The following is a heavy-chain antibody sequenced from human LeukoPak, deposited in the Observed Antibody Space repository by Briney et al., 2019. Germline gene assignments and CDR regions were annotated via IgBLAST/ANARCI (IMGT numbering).Heavy chain of an antibody. J-gene: IGHJ6*03. CDR3: ARASSSSIIYYYYYMDV. CDR1: GYTFTSYY. V-gene: IGHV1-46*01. D-gene: IGHD3-3*02. Sequence: ASVKVSCKASGYTFTSYYMHWVRQAPGQGLEWMGIINPSGGSTSYAQKFQGRVTMTRDMSTSTVYMELSSLRSEDTVVYYCARASSSSIIYYYYYMDVWGKGTTVTVSS. CDR2: INPSGGST.